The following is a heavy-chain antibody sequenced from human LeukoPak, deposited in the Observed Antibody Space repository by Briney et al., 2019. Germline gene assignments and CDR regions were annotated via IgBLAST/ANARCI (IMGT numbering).Heavy chain of an antibody. V-gene: IGHV1-69*05. J-gene: IGHJ3*02. CDR3: ASTAPFTIFGVHAFDI. D-gene: IGHD3-3*01. CDR2: IIPIFGTA. CDR1: GGAFSSYA. Sequence: SVKVSCKASGGAFSSYAISWVRQAPGQGLEWMGGIIPIFGTANYAQKFQGRVTITTDESTSTAYMELSSLRSEDTAVYYCASTAPFTIFGVHAFDIWGQGTMVTVSS.